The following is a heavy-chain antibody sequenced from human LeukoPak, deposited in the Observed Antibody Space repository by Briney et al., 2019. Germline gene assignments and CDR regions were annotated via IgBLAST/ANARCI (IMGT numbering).Heavy chain of an antibody. CDR3: AKDPSGDIRVADY. CDR1: GFTFSSYA. Sequence: GGSLRLSCAASGFTFSSYAMSWVRQAPGKGLEWVSAISGSGGSTYYADSVKGRFTISRDNSQNTLYLQMNSLRAEDTAVYYCAKDPSGDIRVADYWGQGTLVTVSS. V-gene: IGHV3-23*01. J-gene: IGHJ4*02. D-gene: IGHD5-18*01. CDR2: ISGSGGST.